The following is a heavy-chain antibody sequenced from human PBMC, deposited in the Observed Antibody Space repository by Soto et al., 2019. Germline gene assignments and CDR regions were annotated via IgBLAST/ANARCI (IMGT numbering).Heavy chain of an antibody. Sequence: PSETLSLTCTVSGGSISSGDYYWSWIRQPPGKGLEWIGYIYYSGSTYYNPSLKSRVTISVDTSKNQFSLKLSSVTAADTAVYYCASRHPGGGYDLRFDYWGQGTLVTVSS. CDR3: ASRHPGGGYDLRFDY. V-gene: IGHV4-30-4*01. J-gene: IGHJ4*02. CDR1: GGSISSGDYY. CDR2: IYYSGST. D-gene: IGHD5-12*01.